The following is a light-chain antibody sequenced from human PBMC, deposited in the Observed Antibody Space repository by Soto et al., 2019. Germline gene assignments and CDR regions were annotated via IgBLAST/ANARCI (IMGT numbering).Light chain of an antibody. J-gene: IGKJ5*01. V-gene: IGKV3D-15*01. CDR2: GAS. CDR3: QQYNKWPRIT. Sequence: EIVIPQSPATLSVSPGARATLSCRASQSVSSNLAWYRQKPGQAPRLLIYGASTRATGTPARFSGSGSGTEFTLTISSLQSEDFALYYCQQYNKWPRITFGQGTRLEIK. CDR1: QSVSSN.